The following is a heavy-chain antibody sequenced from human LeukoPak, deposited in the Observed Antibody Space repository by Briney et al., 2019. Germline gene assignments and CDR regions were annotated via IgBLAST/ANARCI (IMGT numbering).Heavy chain of an antibody. CDR3: AREGHSSGNCGMFDI. CDR1: GFSLSSSV. CDR2: IDGSGSST. D-gene: IGHD3-22*01. Sequence: GGSLRLSCAAFGFSLSSSVMHWVRQGPGKGLEYVSGIDGSGSSTHYANSLKDRFTISKDNSKNTLYLQMGSLRVEDMAVYYCAREGHSSGNCGMFDIWGQGTMVTVSS. J-gene: IGHJ3*02. V-gene: IGHV3-64*01.